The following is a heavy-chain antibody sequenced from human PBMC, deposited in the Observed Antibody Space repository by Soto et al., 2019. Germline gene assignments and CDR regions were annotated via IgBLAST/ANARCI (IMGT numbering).Heavy chain of an antibody. CDR3: AKARPRRTSGYVFDY. V-gene: IGHV3-23*01. CDR1: GFTFSTYA. CDR2: VSASGLNS. D-gene: IGHD5-18*01. J-gene: IGHJ4*02. Sequence: EVQLLESGGKLVQPGGSLTLSCAASGFTFSTYAMAWVRQAPGKGLEWVSGVSASGLNSDYADPVKGRFYISRDNSKNTVSLPMNSLRAEDTALYYCAKARPRRTSGYVFDYWGQGTPVTVSS.